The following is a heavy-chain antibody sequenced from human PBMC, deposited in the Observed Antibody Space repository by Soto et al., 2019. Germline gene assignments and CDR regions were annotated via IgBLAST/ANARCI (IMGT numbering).Heavy chain of an antibody. V-gene: IGHV1-69*02. CDR1: VAAFSGYT. Sequence: VKVSYKASVAAFSGYTTTWVREAPGQGLEWMGRIIPILGIPNYAQKFQGRVTITADKSTSTAYMELSSLRSEDTAVYYCARFRGSYGMDVWGQGTTVTVSS. CDR3: ARFRGSYGMDV. D-gene: IGHD3-10*01. CDR2: IIPILGIP. J-gene: IGHJ6*02.